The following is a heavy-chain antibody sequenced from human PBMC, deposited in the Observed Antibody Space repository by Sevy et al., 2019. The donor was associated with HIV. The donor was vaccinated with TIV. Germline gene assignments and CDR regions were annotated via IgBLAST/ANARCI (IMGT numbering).Heavy chain of an antibody. D-gene: IGHD4-17*01. CDR3: ARYLRGDHAGGFDF. Sequence: SETLSLTCTVSSGSISSSSYYWGWIRQSPGKGLEWIASIDYIGTTYYNLALKSRVTITGDRSKNEVSLNLRFVTAADAAVYYCARYLRGDHAGGFDFWGQGTPVTVSS. V-gene: IGHV4-39*01. J-gene: IGHJ5*01. CDR1: SGSISSSSYY. CDR2: IDYIGTT.